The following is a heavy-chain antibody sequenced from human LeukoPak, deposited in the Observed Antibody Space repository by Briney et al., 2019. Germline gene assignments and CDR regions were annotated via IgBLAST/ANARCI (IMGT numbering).Heavy chain of an antibody. V-gene: IGHV3-21*01. CDR1: GFTFSSYS. Sequence: GGSLRLSCAASGFTFSSYSMNWVRQAPGKGLEWVSSISSSSSYIYYADSVKGRFTISRDNAKNSLYLQMNSLRAEDTAVYYCARDRGDFWSGPNWFDPWGQGTLVTVSS. CDR3: ARDRGDFWSGPNWFDP. D-gene: IGHD3-3*01. CDR2: ISSSSSYI. J-gene: IGHJ5*02.